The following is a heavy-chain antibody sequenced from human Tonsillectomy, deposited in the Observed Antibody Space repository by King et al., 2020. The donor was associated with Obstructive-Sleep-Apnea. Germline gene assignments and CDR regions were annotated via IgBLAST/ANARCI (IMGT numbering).Heavy chain of an antibody. D-gene: IGHD2-2*01. CDR1: GFTFSDAW. J-gene: IGHJ6*02. Sequence: VQLVESGGGLVKPGGSLRLSCAASGFTFSDAWMTWVRQAPGKGLEWVGRIKSKADGGRTDYAAPVKGRFTISRDDSKNTLYLQMSSLKIEDTAVYYCSTVEEIVVVPAAAKYYYYGMDVWGQGTTVTVSS. CDR3: STVEEIVVVPAAAKYYYYGMDV. V-gene: IGHV3-15*05. CDR2: IKSKADGGRT.